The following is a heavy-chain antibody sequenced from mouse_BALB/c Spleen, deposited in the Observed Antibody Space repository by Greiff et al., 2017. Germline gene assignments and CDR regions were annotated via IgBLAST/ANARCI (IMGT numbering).Heavy chain of an antibody. V-gene: IGHV14-3*02. Sequence: EVKVEESGAELVKPGASVKLSCTASGFNIKDTYMHWVKQRPEQGLEWIGRIDPANGNTKYDPKFQGKATITADTSSNTAYLQLSSLTSEDTAVYYCATPIDYWGQGTSVTVSS. CDR1: GFNIKDTY. J-gene: IGHJ4*01. CDR3: ATPIDY. CDR2: IDPANGNT.